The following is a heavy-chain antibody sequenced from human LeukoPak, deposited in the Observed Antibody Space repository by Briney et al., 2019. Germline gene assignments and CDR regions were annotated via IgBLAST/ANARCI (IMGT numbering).Heavy chain of an antibody. Sequence: SSVNVSCKASGGTFSSYAISWVRQAPGQGLEWMGGIIPIFGTANYAQKFQDRVTITTDESTSTASMELSSLRSEETAVYYCARAQYCSSTSCYTDAFNIWGQGTMVTVSS. CDR3: ARAQYCSSTSCYTDAFNI. CDR2: IIPIFGTA. CDR1: GGTFSSYA. D-gene: IGHD2-2*02. J-gene: IGHJ3*02. V-gene: IGHV1-69*05.